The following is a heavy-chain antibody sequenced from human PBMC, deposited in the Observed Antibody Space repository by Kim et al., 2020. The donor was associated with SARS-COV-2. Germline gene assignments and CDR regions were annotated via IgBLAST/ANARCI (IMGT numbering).Heavy chain of an antibody. D-gene: IGHD1-26*01. CDR2: GGGS. J-gene: IGHJ6*02. CDR3: GKGGGMDV. Sequence: GGGSIYAASVKGRFTISRDNPKNMLYLQMNSLRDEDTAVYYCGKGGGMDVWGQGTTVIVSS. V-gene: IGHV3-23*01.